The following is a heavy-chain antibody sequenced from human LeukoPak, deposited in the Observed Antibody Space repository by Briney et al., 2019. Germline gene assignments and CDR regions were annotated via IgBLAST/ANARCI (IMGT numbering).Heavy chain of an antibody. Sequence: GGSLRLSCAASGFTFSSYSMNWVRQGPGKGLEWVSSISSSSSYIYYAVSVKGRFTISRDNAKNSLYLQMNSLRAEDTAVYYCARDAPYQTFDYWGQGTLVTVSS. V-gene: IGHV3-21*01. J-gene: IGHJ4*02. CDR2: ISSSSSYI. D-gene: IGHD2-2*01. CDR1: GFTFSSYS. CDR3: ARDAPYQTFDY.